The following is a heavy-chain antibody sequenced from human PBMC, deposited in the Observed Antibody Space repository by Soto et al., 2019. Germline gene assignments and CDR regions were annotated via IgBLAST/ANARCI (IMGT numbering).Heavy chain of an antibody. Sequence: PSETLSLTCTVSGGSISSGDYYWSWIRQPPGKGLEWIGYIYYSGSTYYNPSLKSRVTISVDTSKNQFSLKLSSVTAADTAVYYCARVFGTPNYYYYYGMDVWGQGTTVTVS. D-gene: IGHD3-3*01. J-gene: IGHJ6*02. V-gene: IGHV4-30-4*01. CDR2: IYYSGST. CDR3: ARVFGTPNYYYYYGMDV. CDR1: GGSISSGDYY.